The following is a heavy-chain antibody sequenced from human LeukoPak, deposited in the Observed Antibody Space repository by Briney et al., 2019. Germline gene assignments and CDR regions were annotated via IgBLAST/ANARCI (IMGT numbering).Heavy chain of an antibody. J-gene: IGHJ6*02. CDR1: GGTFSSYA. CDR3: ARGSGVSSSWYPSFDYYYGMDV. Sequence: ASVKVSCKASGGTFSSYAISWVRQAPGQGLEWMGWISAYNGNTNYAQKLQGRVTMTTDTSTSTAYMELRSLRSDDTAVYYCARGSGVSSSWYPSFDYYYGMDVWGQGTTVTVSS. D-gene: IGHD6-13*01. CDR2: ISAYNGNT. V-gene: IGHV1-18*01.